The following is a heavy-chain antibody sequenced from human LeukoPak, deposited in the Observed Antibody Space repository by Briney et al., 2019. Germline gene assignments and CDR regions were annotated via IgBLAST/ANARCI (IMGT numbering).Heavy chain of an antibody. J-gene: IGHJ1*01. CDR2: ISYDGSNK. V-gene: IGHV3-30*04. CDR1: GFTFSSYA. Sequence: PGGSLRLSCAASGFTFSSYAMHWVRQAPGKGLEWVAVISYDGSNKYYADSVKGRFTISRDNSKNTLYLQMNSLRAEDTAVYYCAREHVAGKGSYFQHWGRGTLVTVSS. D-gene: IGHD6-19*01. CDR3: AREHVAGKGSYFQH.